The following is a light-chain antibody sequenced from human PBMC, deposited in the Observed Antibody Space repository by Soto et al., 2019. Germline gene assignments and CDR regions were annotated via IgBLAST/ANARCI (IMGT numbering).Light chain of an antibody. CDR2: DDN. J-gene: IGLJ1*01. CDR1: SSNIGGNS. CDR3: GSWDSSLSAYV. Sequence: QSVLTQPPSVSAAPGQKVTISCSGSSSNIGGNSVSWYQQLPGTAPELLTYDDNKRPSGIPDRFSGSKSGTSATLGITGFQTGDEADYYCGSWDSSLSAYVFGTGTKVTVL. V-gene: IGLV1-51*01.